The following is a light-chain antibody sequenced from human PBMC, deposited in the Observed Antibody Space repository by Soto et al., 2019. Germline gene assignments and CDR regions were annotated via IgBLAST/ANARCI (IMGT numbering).Light chain of an antibody. Sequence: DIKMTQSPSTLSASVGERVTITCRASQSVSNWLAWYKQKPGKAPNLLIYDVSSLESGVPSRLSGSGSGTEFTLTISSMKPDDYATYYCQQYKSSRTFGQGTKVDIK. J-gene: IGKJ1*01. V-gene: IGKV1-5*01. CDR3: QQYKSSRT. CDR1: QSVSNW. CDR2: DVS.